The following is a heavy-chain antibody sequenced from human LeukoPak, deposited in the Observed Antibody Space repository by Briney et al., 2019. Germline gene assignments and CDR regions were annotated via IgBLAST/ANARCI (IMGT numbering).Heavy chain of an antibody. CDR1: GFTFSSYW. Sequence: PGGSLRLSCAAAGFTFSSYWMSWVRQAPGRGLEWVANIKQGGSEKYYVDSVKGRFTISRDNDKNALYLQMHSLRVEDTAVYYCARESIVVVPTTMDDASDIWGQGTMVTVSS. J-gene: IGHJ3*02. D-gene: IGHD2-2*01. V-gene: IGHV3-7*01. CDR3: ARESIVVVPTTMDDASDI. CDR2: IKQGGSEK.